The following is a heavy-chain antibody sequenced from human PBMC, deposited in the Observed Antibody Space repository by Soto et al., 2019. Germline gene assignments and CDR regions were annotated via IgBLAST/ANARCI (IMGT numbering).Heavy chain of an antibody. CDR1: GYTFTSYY. Sequence: VASVKVSCKASGYTFTSYYMHWVRQAPGQGLEWMGIINPSGGSTSYAQKFQGRVTMTRDTSASTVYMELSSLRSEDTAVYYCARWDDMNYDFWSGYYSPLTYGMDVWGQGTTVTVSS. CDR2: INPSGGST. CDR3: ARWDDMNYDFWSGYYSPLTYGMDV. D-gene: IGHD3-3*01. J-gene: IGHJ6*02. V-gene: IGHV1-46*01.